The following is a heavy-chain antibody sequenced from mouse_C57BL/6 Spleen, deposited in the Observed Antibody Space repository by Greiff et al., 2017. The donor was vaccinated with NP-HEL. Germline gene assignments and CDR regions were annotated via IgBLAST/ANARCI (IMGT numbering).Heavy chain of an antibody. V-gene: IGHV5-9-1*02. D-gene: IGHD2-3*01. Sequence: EVQLVESGEGLVKPGGSLKLSCAASGFTFSSYAMSWVRQTPEKRLEWVAYISSGGDYIYYADTVKGRFTISRDNARNTLYLQMSRLKSEDTAMYYCTRDSPYDGYYWYFDVWGTGTTVTVSS. J-gene: IGHJ1*03. CDR1: GFTFSSYA. CDR2: ISSGGDYI. CDR3: TRDSPYDGYYWYFDV.